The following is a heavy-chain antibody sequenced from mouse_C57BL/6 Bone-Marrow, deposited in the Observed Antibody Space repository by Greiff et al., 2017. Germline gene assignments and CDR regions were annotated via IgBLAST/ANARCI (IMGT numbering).Heavy chain of an antibody. D-gene: IGHD1-1*01. CDR1: GYTFTSYW. J-gene: IGHJ1*03. V-gene: IGHV1-50*01. Sequence: QVQLQQPGAELVKPGASVKLSCKASGYTFTSYWMQWVKQRPGQGLEWIGEIDPSDSYTNYNQKFKGKATLTVDTSSSTAYMQLSSLTSEDSAVYYCARGIYYYGSSYWYFDVWGTATTVTVSS. CDR2: IDPSDSYT. CDR3: ARGIYYYGSSYWYFDV.